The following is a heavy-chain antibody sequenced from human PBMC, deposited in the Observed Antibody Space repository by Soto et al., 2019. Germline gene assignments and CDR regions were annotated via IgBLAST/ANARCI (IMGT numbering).Heavy chain of an antibody. Sequence: GASVKVSCKASGFTFSSSAVQWARQARGQRLEWIGWIVVGSGNTIHAQKFQERVSITRDLSTSTAYMELSSLRSEDTGVYYCAAKGQQHLGYYNGLDVWGQGTTVTVSS. D-gene: IGHD6-13*01. CDR3: AAKGQQHLGYYNGLDV. CDR2: IVVGSGNT. CDR1: GFTFSSSA. V-gene: IGHV1-58*01. J-gene: IGHJ6*02.